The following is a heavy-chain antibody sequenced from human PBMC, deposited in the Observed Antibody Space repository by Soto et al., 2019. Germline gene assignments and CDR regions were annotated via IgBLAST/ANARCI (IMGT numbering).Heavy chain of an antibody. CDR3: VREAAGRNRYFHLDH. CDR1: GFTFSMYD. V-gene: IGHV3-13*05. J-gene: IGHJ4*02. CDR2: IDTNAGP. D-gene: IGHD3-16*02. Sequence: EVQLVESGGGLVQPGGSLRLSCAAYGFTFSMYDMHWVRRAPGKGLDWVAAIDTNAGPNYPTSAEGRFTISRDNAKNSVYLEMNSVALGDTAVYFCVREAAGRNRYFHLDHWCQGDVVTVSS.